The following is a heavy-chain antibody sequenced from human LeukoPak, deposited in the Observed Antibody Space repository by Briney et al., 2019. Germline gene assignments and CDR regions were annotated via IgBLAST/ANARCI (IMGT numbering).Heavy chain of an antibody. Sequence: ASVKVSCKASGYTFTSYGISWVRQAPGQGLEWMGWISAYNGNTNYAQKLQGRVTMTTDTSTSTAYMELRSLRSDDTAVYYCARAGQGYFDWLLPGNWFDPWGQGTLVTVSS. CDR2: ISAYNGNT. J-gene: IGHJ5*02. V-gene: IGHV1-18*01. CDR1: GYTFTSYG. CDR3: ARAGQGYFDWLLPGNWFDP. D-gene: IGHD3-9*01.